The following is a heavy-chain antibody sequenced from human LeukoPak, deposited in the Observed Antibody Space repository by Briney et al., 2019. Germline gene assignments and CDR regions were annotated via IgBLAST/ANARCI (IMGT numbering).Heavy chain of an antibody. CDR3: ARLRYCTNGVCP. CDR2: IYYSGST. D-gene: IGHD2-8*01. CDR1: GGSISDYY. Sequence: SETLSLTCTVSGGSISDYYWSWIRQPPGKGLEWIGYIYYSGSTNYNPSLKSRVTMSVDTSKNQFSLKLTSVTAADTAVYYCARLRYCTNGVCPWGQGTLVTVSS. J-gene: IGHJ5*02. V-gene: IGHV4-59*12.